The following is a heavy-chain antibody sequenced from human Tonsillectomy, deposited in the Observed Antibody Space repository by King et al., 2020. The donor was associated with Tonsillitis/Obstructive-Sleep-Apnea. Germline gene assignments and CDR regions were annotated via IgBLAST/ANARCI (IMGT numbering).Heavy chain of an antibody. CDR1: GYSFTNYW. V-gene: IGHV5-10-1*03. CDR3: ASEVEPTTV. J-gene: IGHJ4*02. D-gene: IGHD1-26*01. CDR2: IDPSDSYT. Sequence: VQLVESGAEVKKPGESLRISCTGSGYSFTNYWINWVRQMPGKGLEWMGRIDPSDSYTDYSPSFQGHVTISGDKSISAAYLQWSSLKASDTAMYYCASEVEPTTVWGQGTLVTVSS.